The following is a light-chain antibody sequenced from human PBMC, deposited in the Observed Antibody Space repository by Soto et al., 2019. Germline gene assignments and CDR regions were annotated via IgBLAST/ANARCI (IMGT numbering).Light chain of an antibody. J-gene: IGLJ1*01. V-gene: IGLV2-18*02. CDR1: SSDLGNYNR. CDR2: EVT. CDR3: CSYTTGGTYV. Sequence: QSALTQPPSVSGSPGQSVAISCTGTSSDLGNYNRVSWYQQPPGTAPKLIIYEVTNRPSGVPDRFSGSKSGDTASLTISGLQAEDEADYFCCSYTTGGTYVFGTGTKLTVL.